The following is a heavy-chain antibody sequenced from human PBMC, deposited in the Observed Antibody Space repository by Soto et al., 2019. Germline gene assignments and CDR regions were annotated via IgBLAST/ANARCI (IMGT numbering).Heavy chain of an antibody. D-gene: IGHD2-15*01. V-gene: IGHV3-48*01. CDR3: ARDSPLLHFDI. J-gene: IGHJ3*02. Sequence: GGSLRLSCAASGFTFSSYSMNWVRQAPGKGLEWVSYISSSISTIYYAGSVKGRFNISRDNAKNSLYLQMNSLRAEDKVVYYCARDSPLLHFDIWGQGTMVTVPS. CDR2: ISSSISTI. CDR1: GFTFSSYS.